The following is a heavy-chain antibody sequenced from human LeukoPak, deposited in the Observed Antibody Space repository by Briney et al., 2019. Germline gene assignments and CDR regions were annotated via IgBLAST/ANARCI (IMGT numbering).Heavy chain of an antibody. CDR3: VRHGGQWLVQFDY. CDR2: IYYSGST. V-gene: IGHV4-59*08. Sequence: SETLSLTCTVSGGSISSYYWSWIRQPPGKGLEWIGYIYYSGSTNYNPSLKSRVTISVDTSKNQFSLKLSSVTAADTAVYYCVRHGGQWLVQFDYWGQGTLVTVSS. J-gene: IGHJ4*02. CDR1: GGSISSYY. D-gene: IGHD6-19*01.